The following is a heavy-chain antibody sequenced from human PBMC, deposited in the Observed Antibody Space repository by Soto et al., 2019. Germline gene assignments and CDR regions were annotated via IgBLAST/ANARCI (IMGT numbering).Heavy chain of an antibody. CDR1: GGSISSSNW. CDR3: ARLRGGYRYGSPDY. D-gene: IGHD5-18*01. CDR2: IYHSGST. V-gene: IGHV4-4*02. Sequence: SETLSLTCAVSGGSISSSNWWSWVRQPPGKGLEWIGEIYHSGSTNYNPSLKSRVTISVDKSKNQFSLKLSSVTAADTAVYYCARLRGGYRYGSPDYWGQGPLVTLYS. J-gene: IGHJ4*02.